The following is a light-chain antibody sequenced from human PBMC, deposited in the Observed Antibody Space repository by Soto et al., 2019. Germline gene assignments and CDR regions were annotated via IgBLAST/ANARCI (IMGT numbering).Light chain of an antibody. J-gene: IGKJ1*01. CDR2: GAS. V-gene: IGKV3-20*01. Sequence: EVVLTQSPCTLSLSPGERSTVSCRASQSVSNNYLAWYQQKPGQAPRLLIYGASNRATGIPDRFSGSGSGTDFTLTISRLEPEDFAVYYCQQYGSSGTFGQGAMVAIK. CDR3: QQYGSSGT. CDR1: QSVSNNY.